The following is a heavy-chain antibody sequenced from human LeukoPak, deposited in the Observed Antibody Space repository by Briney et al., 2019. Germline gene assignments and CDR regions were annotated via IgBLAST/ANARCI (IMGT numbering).Heavy chain of an antibody. D-gene: IGHD6-13*01. Sequence: GGSLRLSCAASGFTFSSYWMHWVRQAPGKGLVWVSRINSDGSSTSYADSVKGRFTISRDNAKNTLYLQMNSLRAEDTAVYYCASPTTAAGTGYYYYGMDVWGQRDHGHRLL. CDR1: GFTFSSYW. CDR3: ASPTTAAGTGYYYYGMDV. CDR2: INSDGSST. V-gene: IGHV3-74*01. J-gene: IGHJ6*01.